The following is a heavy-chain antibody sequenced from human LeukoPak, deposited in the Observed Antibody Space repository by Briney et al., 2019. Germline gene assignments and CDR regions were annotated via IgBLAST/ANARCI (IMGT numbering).Heavy chain of an antibody. Sequence: ASVKVSCKASGYTFTSYAMHWVRQAPGQRLEWMGWNNAGNGNTKYSQKFQGRVTITRDTSASTAYMELSSLRSEDTAVYYCARVYSGSYYYYYGMDVWGQGTTVTVSS. J-gene: IGHJ6*02. CDR3: ARVYSGSYYYYYGMDV. V-gene: IGHV1-3*01. CDR1: GYTFTSYA. CDR2: NNAGNGNT. D-gene: IGHD1-26*01.